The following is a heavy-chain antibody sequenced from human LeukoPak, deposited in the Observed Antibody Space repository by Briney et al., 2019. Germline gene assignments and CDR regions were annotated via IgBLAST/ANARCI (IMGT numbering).Heavy chain of an antibody. CDR3: ARAEDLGDYEP. CDR1: GYTFTSYA. J-gene: IGHJ5*02. CDR2: INAGDGNT. V-gene: IGHV1-3*01. D-gene: IGHD4-17*01. Sequence: GASVKVSCKASGYTFTSYAMHWVRQAPGQRLEWMGWINAGDGNTKYSRKFQGRVTITRDTSASTAYMELSSLRSEDTAVYYCARAEDLGDYEPWGQGTLVTVSS.